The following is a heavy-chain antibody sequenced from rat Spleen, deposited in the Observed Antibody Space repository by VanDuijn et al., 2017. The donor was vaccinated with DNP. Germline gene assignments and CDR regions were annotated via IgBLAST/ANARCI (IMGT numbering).Heavy chain of an antibody. Sequence: EVQLVESGGGLVQPGRSLKLSCAASGLTFSDYAMAWVRQAPKKGLEWVATISFDGGVTYYRDSVRGRFTISREDAKSTLYLQMDSLRSEDTATYYCARRGYNSGYGGWFAYWGQGTLVTVSS. J-gene: IGHJ3*01. CDR2: ISFDGGVT. CDR3: ARRGYNSGYGGWFAY. D-gene: IGHD4-3*01. CDR1: GLTFSDYA. V-gene: IGHV5-17*01.